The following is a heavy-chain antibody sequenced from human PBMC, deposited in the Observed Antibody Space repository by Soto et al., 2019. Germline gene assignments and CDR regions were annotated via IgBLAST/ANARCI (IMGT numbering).Heavy chain of an antibody. CDR3: AKGDNPGPKTGYAFDP. CDR2: TYFRSKWYN. Sequence: SQTLSLTCAISGDSVSSNTASWNWIRQSPSRGLEWLGRTYFRSKWYNDYAVSVKSRIIINPDTSNKQFSLQLNSVTPEDTAVYFCAKGDNPGPKTGYAFDPWGQAIMVTV. J-gene: IGHJ5*02. CDR1: GDSVSSNTAS. D-gene: IGHD5-12*01. V-gene: IGHV6-1*01.